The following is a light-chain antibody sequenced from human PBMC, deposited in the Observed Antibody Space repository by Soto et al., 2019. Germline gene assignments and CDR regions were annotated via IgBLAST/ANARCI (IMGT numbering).Light chain of an antibody. Sequence: EIVMTQSPATLSVSPGERATLSCRVSQSVSSNLAWYQQKPAQAPRLLIYGASTRATGSPPRFSGSGSGTEFTLPISSLQAEDVAVYYCRQYNNWSRGTFGQGTKLEIK. J-gene: IGKJ2*02. CDR3: RQYNNWSRGT. CDR2: GAS. CDR1: QSVSSN. V-gene: IGKV3-15*01.